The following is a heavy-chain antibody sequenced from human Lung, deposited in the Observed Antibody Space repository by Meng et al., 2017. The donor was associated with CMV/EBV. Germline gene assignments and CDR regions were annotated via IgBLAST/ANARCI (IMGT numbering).Heavy chain of an antibody. D-gene: IGHD4/OR15-4a*01. J-gene: IGHJ4*02. CDR3: ARGHYGDSSDYFDF. V-gene: IGHV4-59*01. CDR2: IYYNRGT. CDR1: GGSISHYC. Sequence: LXCTVSGGSISHYCWNWIRQPPGKGLEWIGYIYYNRGTNYNPSLKGRVTISLETSKNQFSLKLSSVTAADTAVYYCARGHYGDSSDYFDFWGQGTPVTFSS.